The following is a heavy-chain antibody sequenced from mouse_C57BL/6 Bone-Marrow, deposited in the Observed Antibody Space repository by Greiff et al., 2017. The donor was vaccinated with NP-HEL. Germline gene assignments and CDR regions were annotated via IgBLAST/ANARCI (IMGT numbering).Heavy chain of an antibody. CDR3: ARLRLHYYAMDY. CDR1: GFTFSDYY. J-gene: IGHJ4*01. V-gene: IGHV5-12*01. Sequence: EVNLVESGGGLVQPGGSLKLSCAASGFTFSDYYMYWVRQTPEKRLEWVAYISNGGGSTYYPDTVKGRFTISRDNAKNTLYLQMSRLKSEDTAMYYCARLRLHYYAMDYWGQGTSVTFSS. CDR2: ISNGGGST. D-gene: IGHD2-12*01.